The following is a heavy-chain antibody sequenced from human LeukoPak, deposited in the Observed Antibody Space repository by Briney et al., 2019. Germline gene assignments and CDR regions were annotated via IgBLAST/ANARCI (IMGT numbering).Heavy chain of an antibody. CDR2: INTDGSRI. J-gene: IGHJ5*02. D-gene: IGHD3-10*01. Sequence: GGSLRLSCAASGFTFSNYWMHWVRQAPGKGLVWVSRINTDGSRITYADSVKGRFTISRDNAMNTVYLQMNSLRAEDTAVYYCAVSITMVRGAPTVRPWGQGTLVTVSS. CDR1: GFTFSNYW. CDR3: AVSITMVRGAPTVRP. V-gene: IGHV3-74*01.